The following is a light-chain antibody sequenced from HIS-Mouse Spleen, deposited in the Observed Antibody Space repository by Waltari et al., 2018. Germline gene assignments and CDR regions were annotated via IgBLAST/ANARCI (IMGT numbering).Light chain of an antibody. CDR2: EDS. V-gene: IGLV3-10*01. CDR1: ALPNKS. CDR3: YSTDSSGNHRV. Sequence: SYELTQPPSVSVSPGQPARIPCSGYALPNKSAYWYQQKSGQAPVLVIYEDSKRPSGIPERFSGSSSGTMATLTISGAQVEDEADYYCYSTDSSGNHRVFGGGTKLTVL. J-gene: IGLJ2*01.